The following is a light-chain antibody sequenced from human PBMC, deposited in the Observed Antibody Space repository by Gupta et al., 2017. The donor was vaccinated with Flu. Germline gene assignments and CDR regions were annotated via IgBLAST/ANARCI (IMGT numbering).Light chain of an antibody. CDR1: QSVSDK. J-gene: IGKJ4*01. Sequence: GERATLSCRASQSVSDKLAWYQQKRGQAPRLLIYGASTRASGIPARFSGSGSGTEFTLTISSQQSDDFALYHCQQYNNWPLTFGGGTKVEIK. CDR2: GAS. V-gene: IGKV3-15*01. CDR3: QQYNNWPLT.